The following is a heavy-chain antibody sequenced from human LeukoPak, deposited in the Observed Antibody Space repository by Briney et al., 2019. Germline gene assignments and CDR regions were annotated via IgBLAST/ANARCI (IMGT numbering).Heavy chain of an antibody. Sequence: GASVKVSCKASGYTFTSYGISWVRQAPGQGLEWMGWISTYNGNTNYAQNLQDRVTMITDTSTSTAYMALRSLRADDTAVYYCARGFPPRRSYDSSGYYSYYFDYWGQGTLVTVSS. D-gene: IGHD3-22*01. CDR3: ARGFPPRRSYDSSGYYSYYFDY. V-gene: IGHV1-18*01. J-gene: IGHJ4*02. CDR2: ISTYNGNT. CDR1: GYTFTSYG.